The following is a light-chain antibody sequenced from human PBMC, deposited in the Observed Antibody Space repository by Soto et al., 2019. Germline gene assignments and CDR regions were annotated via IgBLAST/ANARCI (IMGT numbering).Light chain of an antibody. J-gene: IGLJ1*01. V-gene: IGLV1-40*01. Sequence: QSVLTQPPSASGAPGQRVTISCTGSSSNIGAGYDVHWYQQLPGTAPKLLIYGNSNRPSGVPDRFSGSKSGTSASLAITGLQAEDEADYYCQSYDSSLSGSYVFGTGTMVTVL. CDR1: SSNIGAGYD. CDR2: GNS. CDR3: QSYDSSLSGSYV.